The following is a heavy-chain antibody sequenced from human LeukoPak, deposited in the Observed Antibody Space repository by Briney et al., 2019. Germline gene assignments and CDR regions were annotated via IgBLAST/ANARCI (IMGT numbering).Heavy chain of an antibody. CDR3: ARHGVQGVGPVDY. CDR1: GASISSSYYY. J-gene: IGHJ4*02. Sequence: SETLSLTCTSSGASISSSYYYWGWIRQPPGKGLKWIGRIYYTGNTYYNPSLKSRVTISVDTSKNQFSLKLSSVTAADTAVYYCARHGVQGVGPVDYWGQGTLVTVSS. CDR2: IYYTGNT. V-gene: IGHV4-39*01. D-gene: IGHD3-10*01.